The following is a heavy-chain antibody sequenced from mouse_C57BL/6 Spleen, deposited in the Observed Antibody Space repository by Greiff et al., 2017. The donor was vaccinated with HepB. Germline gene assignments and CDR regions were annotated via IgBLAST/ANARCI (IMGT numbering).Heavy chain of an antibody. CDR2: ISYDGSN. CDR3: AREITTVPLAMDY. CDR1: GYSITSGYY. D-gene: IGHD1-1*01. V-gene: IGHV3-6*01. Sequence: EVQVVESGPGLVKPSQSLSLTCSVTGYSITSGYYWNWIRQFPGNKLEWMGYISYDGSNNYNPSLKNRISITRDTSKNQFFLKLNSVTTEDTATYYCAREITTVPLAMDYWGQGTSVTVSS. J-gene: IGHJ4*01.